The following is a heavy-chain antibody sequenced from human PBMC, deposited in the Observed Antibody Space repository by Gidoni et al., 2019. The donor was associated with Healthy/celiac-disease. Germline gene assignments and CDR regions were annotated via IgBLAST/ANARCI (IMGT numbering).Heavy chain of an antibody. CDR2: IYYSGST. V-gene: IGHV4-39*01. CDR1: GGSISSSSYY. Sequence: QLQLQESGPGLVKPSETLSLTCTVSGGSISSSSYYWGWIRQPPGKGLEWIGSIYYSGSTYYNPSLKSRVTISVDTSKNQFSLKLSSVTAADTAVYYCARHGLVRGVIILLSWFDPWGQGTLVTVSS. J-gene: IGHJ5*02. D-gene: IGHD3-10*01. CDR3: ARHGLVRGVIILLSWFDP.